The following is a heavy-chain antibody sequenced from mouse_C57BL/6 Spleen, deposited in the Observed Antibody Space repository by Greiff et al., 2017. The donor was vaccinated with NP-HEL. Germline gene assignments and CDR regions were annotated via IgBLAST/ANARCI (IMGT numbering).Heavy chain of an antibody. J-gene: IGHJ4*01. CDR3: ARGYYGSFYAMDY. CDR2: IDPSDSET. D-gene: IGHD1-1*01. V-gene: IGHV1-52*01. CDR1: GYTFTSYW. Sequence: VKLQQPGAELVRPGSSVKLSCKASGYTFTSYWMHWVKQRPIQGLEWIGNIDPSDSETHYNQKFKDKATLTVDKSSSTAYMQLSSLTSEDSAVYYCARGYYGSFYAMDYWGQGTSVTVSS.